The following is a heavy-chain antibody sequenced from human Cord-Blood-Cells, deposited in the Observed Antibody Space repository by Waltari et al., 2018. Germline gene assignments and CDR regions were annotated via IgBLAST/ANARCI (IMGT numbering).Heavy chain of an antibody. Sequence: QVQLVQSGAEVKKPGSSVKVSCKASGGTFSSYALSWVRPAPGQGLEWMGGIIPIFGTANYAKKFQGRVTITADESTSTAYMELSSLRSEDTAVYYCARDGRSIAASDDAFDIWGQGTMVTVSS. V-gene: IGHV1-69*01. CDR3: ARDGRSIAASDDAFDI. CDR1: GGTFSSYA. D-gene: IGHD6-6*01. CDR2: IIPIFGTA. J-gene: IGHJ3*02.